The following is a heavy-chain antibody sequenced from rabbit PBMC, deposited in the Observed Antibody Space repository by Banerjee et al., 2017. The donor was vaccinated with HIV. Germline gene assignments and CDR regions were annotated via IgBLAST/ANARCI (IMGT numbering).Heavy chain of an antibody. D-gene: IGHD7-1*01. Sequence: QEQLKETGGGLVQPGGSLTLSCKASGFDFSSYYMSWVRQAPGKGLQWIGYIYSGSDVTFYASWAKGRFTISKTSSTTVTLQMTSLTATDTANYFCARSYSGGNDFSNFWGPGIVTVS. CDR3: ARSYSGGNDFSNF. CDR2: IYSGSDVT. V-gene: IGHV1S45*01. CDR1: GFDFSSYYM. J-gene: IGHJ6*01.